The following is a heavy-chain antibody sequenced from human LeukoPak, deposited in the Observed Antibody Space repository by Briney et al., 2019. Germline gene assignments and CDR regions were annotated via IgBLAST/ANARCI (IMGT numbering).Heavy chain of an antibody. J-gene: IGHJ1*01. CDR1: GFTVSDYY. Sequence: PGGSLRLSCAASGFTVSDYYMSWIRQAPGKGLEWVSYISSSSSYTNYADSVKGRFTISRDNDKNSLYLQMNSLRAEDTAVYYCATLGWFGELPEYFQHWGQGTLVTVSS. CDR2: ISSSSSYT. V-gene: IGHV3-11*03. CDR3: ATLGWFGELPEYFQH. D-gene: IGHD3-10*01.